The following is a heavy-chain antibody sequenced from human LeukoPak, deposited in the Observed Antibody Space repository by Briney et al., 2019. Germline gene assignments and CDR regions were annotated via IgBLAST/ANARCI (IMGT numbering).Heavy chain of an antibody. CDR3: AGCIRFGELCRDV. Sequence: SVKVSCKASRGTFSSYAISWVRQAPGQGLEWMGGIIPIFGTANYAQKFQGRVTITTDESTSTAYMELSSLRSEDTAVYYCAGCIRFGELCRDVWGKGTTVTVSS. V-gene: IGHV1-69*05. J-gene: IGHJ6*04. CDR2: IIPIFGTA. D-gene: IGHD3-10*01. CDR1: RGTFSSYA.